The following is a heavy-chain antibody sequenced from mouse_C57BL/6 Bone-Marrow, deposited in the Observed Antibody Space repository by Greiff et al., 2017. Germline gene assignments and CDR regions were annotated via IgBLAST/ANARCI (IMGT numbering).Heavy chain of an antibody. D-gene: IGHD1-1*01. CDR1: GYTFTDYY. CDR3: ASSDYYGSSPSDY. CDR2: INPYNGGT. J-gene: IGHJ2*01. Sequence: EVQLQQSGPVLVKPGASVKMSCKASGYTFTDYYMNWVKQSHGKSLEWIGVINPYNGGTSYNQKFKGKATLTVDKSSSTAYMELNSLTSEDSAVYYCASSDYYGSSPSDYWGQGTTLTVSS. V-gene: IGHV1-19*01.